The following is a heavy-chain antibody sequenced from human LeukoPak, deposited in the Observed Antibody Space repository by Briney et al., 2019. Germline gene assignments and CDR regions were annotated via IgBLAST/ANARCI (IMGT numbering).Heavy chain of an antibody. CDR1: EFTFSIYW. J-gene: IGHJ4*02. CDR3: ARVRYSGYDFDY. Sequence: GGSLRLSCAASEFTFSIYWMSWVRQAPGKGLEWVANIQENGNEKSYVDSVKGRFTISRDNAKNSLYLQMNSLRAEDTAVYYCARVRYSGYDFDYWGQGTLVTVSS. CDR2: IQENGNEK. D-gene: IGHD5-12*01. V-gene: IGHV3-7*01.